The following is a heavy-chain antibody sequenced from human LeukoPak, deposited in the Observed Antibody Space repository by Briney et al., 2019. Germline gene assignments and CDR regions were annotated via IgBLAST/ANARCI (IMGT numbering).Heavy chain of an antibody. V-gene: IGHV1-69*13. CDR1: GGTFSSYA. D-gene: IGHD3-10*01. J-gene: IGHJ6*03. CDR2: IIPIFGTA. Sequence: GASVKVSCKASGGTFSSYAISWVRQAPGRGLEWMGGIIPIFGTANYAQKFQGRVTITADESTSTAYMELSSLRSEDTAVYYCARTYYGSGSYYGNYYYYYYMDVWGKGTTVTISS. CDR3: ARTYYGSGSYYGNYYYYYYMDV.